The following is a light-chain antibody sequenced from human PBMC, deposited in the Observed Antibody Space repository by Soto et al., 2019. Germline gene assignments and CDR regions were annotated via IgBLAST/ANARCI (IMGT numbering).Light chain of an antibody. Sequence: DIQITQAASSLSETVGDRVTITCRASQSISSYLNWYQQKPGKAPKLLIYAASSLQSGVPSRFSGSGSGTDFTLTISSLQPEDFATYYCQQSYSTPFTFGQGTLLEVK. V-gene: IGKV1-39*01. J-gene: IGKJ5*01. CDR1: QSISSY. CDR3: QQSYSTPFT. CDR2: AAS.